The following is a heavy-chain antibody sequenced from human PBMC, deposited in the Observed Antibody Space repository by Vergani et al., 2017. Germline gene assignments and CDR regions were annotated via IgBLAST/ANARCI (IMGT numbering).Heavy chain of an antibody. CDR2: IYYSGST. V-gene: IGHV4-30-4*08. J-gene: IGHJ4*02. D-gene: IGHD6-13*01. CDR3: ARDQRETAAGIDY. Sequence: QVQLQKSGPGLVKPSQTLSLTYTVSGGSISSGDYYWSWIRQPPGKGLEWIGYIYYSGSTYYSPSLKSRVTISVDTSKNQFSLKLSSVTAADTAVYYCARDQRETAAGIDYWGQGTLVTVSS. CDR1: GGSISSGDYY.